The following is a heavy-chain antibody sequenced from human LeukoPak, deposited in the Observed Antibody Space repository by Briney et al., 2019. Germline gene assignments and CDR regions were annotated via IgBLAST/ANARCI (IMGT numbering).Heavy chain of an antibody. CDR2: IGYSGGDI. J-gene: IGHJ4*02. CDR3: ARDVSMVFDY. CDR1: GFTFSSYA. Sequence: GGSLRLSCAASGFTFSSYAMTWVRQAPGRGLEWVSVIGYSGGDIQYADSVKGRFTISRDNSKNTLYLQMNSLRAEDTAVYYCARDVSMVFDYWGQGTLVTVSS. D-gene: IGHD2-15*01. V-gene: IGHV3-23*01.